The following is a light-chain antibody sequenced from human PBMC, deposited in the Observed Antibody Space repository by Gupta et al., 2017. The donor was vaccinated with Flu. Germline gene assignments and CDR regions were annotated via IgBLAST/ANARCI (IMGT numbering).Light chain of an antibody. Sequence: EIVLTQSPGTLSLSPGERATLSCRASQSVRSSYLAWYQQKPGQAPRLLIYGVSSRFTGIPDRFSGSGSGTDFTLTISRLEPEDFAVYYCLQNSSSPRTFGQGTKVEIK. CDR1: QSVRSSY. CDR3: LQNSSSPRT. V-gene: IGKV3-20*01. CDR2: GVS. J-gene: IGKJ2*02.